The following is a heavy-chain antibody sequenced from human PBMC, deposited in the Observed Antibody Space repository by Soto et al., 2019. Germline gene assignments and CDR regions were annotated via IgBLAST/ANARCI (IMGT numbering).Heavy chain of an antibody. J-gene: IGHJ5*02. CDR2: INPSGGST. D-gene: IGHD3-3*01. CDR1: GYPFTSYY. Sequence: AXSVKVSCKASGYPFTSYYMHWVRQAPGQGLEWMGIINPSGGSTSYAQKFQGRVTMTRDTSTSTVYMELSSLRSEDTAVYYCALTGVTIFGVVLSPWGQGTLVTVSS. V-gene: IGHV1-46*01. CDR3: ALTGVTIFGVVLSP.